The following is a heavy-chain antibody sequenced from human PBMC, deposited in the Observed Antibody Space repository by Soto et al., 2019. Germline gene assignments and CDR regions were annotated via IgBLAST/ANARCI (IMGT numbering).Heavy chain of an antibody. CDR2: IIPMLGVT. Sequence: QVQLVQSGADVKKPGSSVKVSCKASGGTFDNCTITWVRQAPGQGLEWMGRIIPMLGVTNYAPKFQGRVTITADKFTTTASMELSGLRSEDTAVYYCAKGMQLEPFYYYYALDVWGQGTTDTVSS. J-gene: IGHJ6*02. CDR1: GGTFDNCT. D-gene: IGHD6-13*01. V-gene: IGHV1-69*02. CDR3: AKGMQLEPFYYYYALDV.